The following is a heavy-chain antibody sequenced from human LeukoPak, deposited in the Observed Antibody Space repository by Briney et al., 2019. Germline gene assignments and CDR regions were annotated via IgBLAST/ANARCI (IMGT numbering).Heavy chain of an antibody. D-gene: IGHD3-10*01. CDR3: ARDYGTDYYYMDV. Sequence: SETLSLTCAVYGGSLSGYYWSWIRQSPGKGLEWIGELNDSGSTNYNPSLKSRVTISVDTSKNQFSLKLTSVTAADTAVYYCARDYGTDYYYMDVWGKGTTVTISS. CDR1: GGSLSGYY. CDR2: LNDSGST. J-gene: IGHJ6*03. V-gene: IGHV4-34*01.